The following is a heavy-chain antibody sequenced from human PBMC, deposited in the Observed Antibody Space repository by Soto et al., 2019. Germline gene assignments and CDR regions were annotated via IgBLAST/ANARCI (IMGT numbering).Heavy chain of an antibody. Sequence: QVQLQQWGAGLLKPSETLSLTCAVHGASSGTYYWTWIRQPPGKGLEWIGEINDSGTANHSPSLKSRVIISVDTSKNQFSLRLNSVTAADTAVYYCAGLRGFYYYIDVWAKGPRSPSP. CDR3: AGLRGFYYYIDV. D-gene: IGHD3-10*01. CDR1: GASSGTYY. J-gene: IGHJ6*03. CDR2: INDSGTA. V-gene: IGHV4-34*01.